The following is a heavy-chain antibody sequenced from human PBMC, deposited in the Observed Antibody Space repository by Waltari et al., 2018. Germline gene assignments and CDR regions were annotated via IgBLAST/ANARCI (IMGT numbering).Heavy chain of an antibody. J-gene: IGHJ5*02. Sequence: QVEESGGGVVQPGGSLRVSCVASGDAFNDYGMHWVRQAPGKGLEWLAVISSDGSGKYYADSVKGRFTMSRDKSKNMVYLQMNSLRPEDTAVYYCAKAGGIYNYPLDPWGQGTLVTVSS. CDR1: GDAFNDYG. D-gene: IGHD1-26*01. CDR2: ISSDGSGK. V-gene: IGHV3-30*18. CDR3: AKAGGIYNYPLDP.